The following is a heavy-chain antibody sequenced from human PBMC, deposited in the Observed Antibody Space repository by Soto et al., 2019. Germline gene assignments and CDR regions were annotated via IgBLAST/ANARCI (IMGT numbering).Heavy chain of an antibody. CDR1: GFIFENFG. CDR2: ISGSGFKK. J-gene: IGHJ5*02. CDR3: AKNQGVELVPLATVDWFDP. V-gene: IGHV3-23*01. Sequence: GGSLGLSCAASGFIFENFGMSWVRQAPGKGLEWISSISGSGFKKYYADSVKGRFTISRDNSKSTVYLELNNLSAEDTAVYHCAKNQGVELVPLATVDWFDPWGQGSVVTVSS. D-gene: IGHD1-26*01.